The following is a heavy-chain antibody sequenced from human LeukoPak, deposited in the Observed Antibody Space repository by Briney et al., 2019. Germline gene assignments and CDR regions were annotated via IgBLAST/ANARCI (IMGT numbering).Heavy chain of an antibody. CDR1: GYTFTSYG. V-gene: IGHV1-18*01. CDR2: ISAYNGNT. J-gene: IGHJ1*01. CDR3: ATDWGIAVAGGYFQH. Sequence: ASVKVSCKASGYTFTSYGISWVRQAPGHGLEWMGWISAYNGNTNYAQKLQGRVTMTEDTSTDTAYMELSSLRSEDTAVYYCATDWGIAVAGGYFQHWGQGTLVTVSS. D-gene: IGHD6-19*01.